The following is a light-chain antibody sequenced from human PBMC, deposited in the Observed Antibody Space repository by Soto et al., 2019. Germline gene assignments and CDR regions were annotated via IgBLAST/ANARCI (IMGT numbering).Light chain of an antibody. V-gene: IGKV3-20*01. J-gene: IGKJ3*01. CDR3: LQYGSSPRFT. CDR2: GTS. CDR1: QSVRTSS. Sequence: EILLTQSPATLSLSPGERATLACRASQSVRTSSLAWYQQKPVQAPRHLIYGTSSRATGIPDRFSGSGSGTDFTIIISRLEPEDFAVDYFLQYGSSPRFTFGPGTKVDI.